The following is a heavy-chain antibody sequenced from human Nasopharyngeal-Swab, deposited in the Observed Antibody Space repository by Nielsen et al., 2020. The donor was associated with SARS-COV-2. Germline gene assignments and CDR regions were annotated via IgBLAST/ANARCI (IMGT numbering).Heavy chain of an antibody. J-gene: IGHJ6*03. CDR2: IYHSGST. D-gene: IGHD4/OR15-4a*01. CDR1: GYSISSGYY. Sequence: GSLRLSCTVSGYSISSGYYWGWIRQPPGKGLEWIGSIYHSGSTDYNPSLKSRVTISVDRSNNDFSLKLTSLTAADTAVYYCARETIYYFYMDVWGRGITVTVSS. CDR3: ARETIYYFYMDV. V-gene: IGHV4-38-2*02.